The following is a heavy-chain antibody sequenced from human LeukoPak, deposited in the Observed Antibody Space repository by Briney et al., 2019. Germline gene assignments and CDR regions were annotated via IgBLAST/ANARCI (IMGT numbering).Heavy chain of an antibody. J-gene: IGHJ5*01. CDR3: ASSPRLTTSWFLFDS. V-gene: IGHV4-59*08. D-gene: IGHD2-2*01. CDR1: GFTFSDYY. Sequence: PGGSLRLSCAASGFTFSDYYMSWIRQPPGEGLEWIGYVYYSGSTNYNPSLKTRLHLSVDTSKNRFSLKLSSVTAADTAVYYCASSPRLTTSWFLFDSWGHGTLVTVSS. CDR2: VYYSGST.